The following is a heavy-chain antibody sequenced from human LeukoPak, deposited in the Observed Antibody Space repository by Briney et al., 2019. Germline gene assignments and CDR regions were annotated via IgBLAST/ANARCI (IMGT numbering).Heavy chain of an antibody. J-gene: IGHJ3*02. CDR1: GDSISSDIW. CDR2: IHHSGGI. Sequence: PSGTLSLTCAVSGDSISSDIWWNWVRQPPGKGLEWIGEIHHSGGINYNPSLKSRVTISVDRSKNQFSLKLSPVTAADTAVYYCARDLYYYDSSRAFDIWGQGTMVTVSS. CDR3: ARDLYYYDSSRAFDI. D-gene: IGHD3-22*01. V-gene: IGHV4-4*02.